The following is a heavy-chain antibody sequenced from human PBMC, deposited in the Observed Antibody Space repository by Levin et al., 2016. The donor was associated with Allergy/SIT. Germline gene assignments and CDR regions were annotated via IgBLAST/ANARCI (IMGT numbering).Heavy chain of an antibody. Sequence: WVRQAPGQGLEWMGRIIPILGTTTYAQKFQGRVTITADTSTNTVYMEMMNLRSEDTAVYYCARGKEAGATLFDYWGQGTLVTVSS. D-gene: IGHD2-15*01. V-gene: IGHV1-69*08. CDR2: IIPILGTT. J-gene: IGHJ4*02. CDR3: ARGKEAGATLFDY.